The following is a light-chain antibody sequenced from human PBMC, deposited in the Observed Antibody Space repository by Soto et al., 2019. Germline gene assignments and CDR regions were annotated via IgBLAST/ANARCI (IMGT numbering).Light chain of an antibody. V-gene: IGKV1-5*03. CDR3: QHYNSYSGDT. CDR2: KAS. Sequence: DIQMTQSPSTLSASVGDRVTITCRASQSISNWVAWYQQKPGKAPNLLIYKASSLDSGVPSRFSGSGSGTEFTLTISSLQPDDFATYYCQHYNSYSGDTFGQGTKLEIK. J-gene: IGKJ2*01. CDR1: QSISNW.